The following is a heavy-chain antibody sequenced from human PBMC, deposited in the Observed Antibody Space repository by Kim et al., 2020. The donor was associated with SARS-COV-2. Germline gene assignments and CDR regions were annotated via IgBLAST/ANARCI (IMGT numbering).Heavy chain of an antibody. V-gene: IGHV3-7*01. Sequence: GGSLRLSCAASGFTFSSYWMSWVRQAPGKGLEWVANIKQDGSEKYYVDSVKGRFTISRDNAKKSLYLQMNSLRAEDTAVYYCAREGIAVAGGLDYWGQGTLVTVSS. CDR2: IKQDGSEK. D-gene: IGHD6-19*01. J-gene: IGHJ4*02. CDR1: GFTFSSYW. CDR3: AREGIAVAGGLDY.